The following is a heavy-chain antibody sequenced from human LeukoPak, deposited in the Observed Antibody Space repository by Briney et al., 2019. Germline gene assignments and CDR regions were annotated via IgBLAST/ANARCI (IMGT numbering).Heavy chain of an antibody. V-gene: IGHV3-7*03. D-gene: IGHD3-16*01. CDR2: INHNGNVN. CDR3: ARGGGLDV. CDR1: GFTFSSYW. Sequence: GGSLRLSCAASGFTFSSYWMNWARQAPGKGLEWVASINHNGNVNYYVDSVKGRFTISRDNAKNSLYLQMSNLRAEGAAVYFCARGGGLDVWGQGATVTVSS. J-gene: IGHJ6*02.